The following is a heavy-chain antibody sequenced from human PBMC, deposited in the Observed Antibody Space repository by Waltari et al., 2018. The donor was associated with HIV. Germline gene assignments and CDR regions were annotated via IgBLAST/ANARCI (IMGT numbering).Heavy chain of an antibody. CDR3: ARGSRVVEGDFDY. J-gene: IGHJ4*02. Sequence: VQLVESGGGLVQPGGSLRLSCAASGFTFSSYSMNWVRQAPGKGLEWVSYIRSSSSTIYDADSVKCRFTISRDNAKNSLYLQMNSLRAEDTAVYYCARGSRVVEGDFDYWGQGTLVTVSS. V-gene: IGHV3-48*01. CDR1: GFTFSSYS. CDR2: IRSSSSTI. D-gene: IGHD2-2*01.